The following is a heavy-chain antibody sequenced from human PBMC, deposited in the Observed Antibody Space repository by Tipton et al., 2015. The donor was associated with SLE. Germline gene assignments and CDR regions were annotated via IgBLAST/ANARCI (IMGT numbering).Heavy chain of an antibody. D-gene: IGHD3-3*01. J-gene: IGHJ4*02. V-gene: IGHV3-7*03. CDR1: GFTLSDYR. CDR3: VRDHGLRFLEWFPLFDN. Sequence: SLRLSCAASGFTLSDYRMSWVRQAPGKGLEWVANIKGDGSEKTYVDSVKGRFTISRDNAKNSLYLQMNSLRAEDTAVYYCVRDHGLRFLEWFPLFDNWGQGTLVTVSS. CDR2: IKGDGSEK.